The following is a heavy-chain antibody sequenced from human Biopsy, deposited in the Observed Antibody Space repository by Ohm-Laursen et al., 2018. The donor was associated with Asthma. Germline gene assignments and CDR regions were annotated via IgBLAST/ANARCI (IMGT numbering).Heavy chain of an antibody. CDR1: GYSLTDLS. CDR2: HDHEEGGT. CDR3: ASDFPRDYVRYNFQF. Sequence: ASVKVSCKISGYSLTDLSMHWVRQAPGQGLEWMGGHDHEEGGTVNARRFQGRITMTEDTSTDTAYMELSSLSSDDTAVYYCASDFPRDYVRYNFQFWGQGTLVTVSS. J-gene: IGHJ4*02. D-gene: IGHD4-17*01. V-gene: IGHV1-24*01.